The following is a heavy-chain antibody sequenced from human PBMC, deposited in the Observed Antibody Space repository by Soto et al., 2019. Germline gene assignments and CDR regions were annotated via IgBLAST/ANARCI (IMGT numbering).Heavy chain of an antibody. J-gene: IGHJ5*02. CDR3: ATNLEFRSSSDTWLDP. V-gene: IGHV6-1*01. CDR2: TYYRSKWFN. Sequence: SQTLSLTCVISGDSVSSSSAVWIWIRQSPSRGLEWLGRTYYRSKWFNDYAVSVRSRIRITPDTAKNQVSLQLNSATPEDTAVYYCATNLEFRSSSDTWLDPCGQGTLVTVYS. CDR1: GDSVSSSSAV. D-gene: IGHD6-6*01.